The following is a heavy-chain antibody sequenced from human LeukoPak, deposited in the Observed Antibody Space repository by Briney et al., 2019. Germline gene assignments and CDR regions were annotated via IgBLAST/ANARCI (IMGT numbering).Heavy chain of an antibody. CDR2: MNPNSGNT. Sequence: ASVKVSCKASGYTFTSYDINWVRQATGQGLEWMGWMNPNSGNTGYAQKFQGRVTITRNTSISTAYMELSSLRSEDTAVYYCARIKRRYYIDSTYGDFDYWGQGTLVTVSS. CDR1: GYTFTSYD. CDR3: ARIKRRYYIDSTYGDFDY. D-gene: IGHD4-17*01. J-gene: IGHJ4*02. V-gene: IGHV1-8*03.